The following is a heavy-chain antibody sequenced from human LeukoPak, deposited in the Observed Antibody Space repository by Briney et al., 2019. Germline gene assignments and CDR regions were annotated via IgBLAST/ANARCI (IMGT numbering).Heavy chain of an antibody. Sequence: GGSLRLSCVGSGFTFRSHAMSWVRQAPEKGLEFVSGIYENGGTTYYADSVKGRFSISRDNSKNTLYLQMNSLRAEDTAVYYCAKWRGSSGWYRRSAFDIWGQGTMVTVSS. V-gene: IGHV3-23*01. CDR3: AKWRGSSGWYRRSAFDI. CDR1: GFTFRSHA. CDR2: IYENGGTT. J-gene: IGHJ3*02. D-gene: IGHD6-19*01.